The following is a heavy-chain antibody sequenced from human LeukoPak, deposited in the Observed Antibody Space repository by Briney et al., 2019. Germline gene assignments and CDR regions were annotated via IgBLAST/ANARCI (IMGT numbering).Heavy chain of an antibody. CDR3: AGDPTATAVAGTEDY. CDR2: IYYSGST. D-gene: IGHD6-19*01. J-gene: IGHJ4*02. V-gene: IGHV4-59*01. Sequence: SETLSLTCTVSGGSISSYYWSWIRQPPGKGLEWIGYIYYSGSTNYNPSLKSRVTISVDTSKNQFSLKLSSVTAADTAVYYCAGDPTATAVAGTEDYWGQGTLVIVSS. CDR1: GGSISSYY.